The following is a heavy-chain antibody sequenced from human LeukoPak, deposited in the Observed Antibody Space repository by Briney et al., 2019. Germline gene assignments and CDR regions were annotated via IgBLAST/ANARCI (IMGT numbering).Heavy chain of an antibody. V-gene: IGHV1-46*01. CDR3: ARDRYYDTSGDY. D-gene: IGHD3-22*01. Sequence: ASVKVSCKASGYTFTGFYMHWVRQAPGQGLEWMGIINPSGGSTSYAQKFQGRVTMTRDTSTSTVYMELSGLRSDDTAVYYCARDRYYDTSGDYWGQGTLVTVPS. CDR2: INPSGGST. CDR1: GYTFTGFY. J-gene: IGHJ4*02.